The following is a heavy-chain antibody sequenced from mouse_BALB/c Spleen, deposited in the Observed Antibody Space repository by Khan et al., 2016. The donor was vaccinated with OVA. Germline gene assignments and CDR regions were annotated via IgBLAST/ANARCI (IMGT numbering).Heavy chain of an antibody. J-gene: IGHJ3*01. CDR1: GYTFTSYY. D-gene: IGHD2-2*01. V-gene: IGHV1S81*02. CDR2: INPSNGGT. Sequence: VQLQQSGAELVKPGASVKLSCKASGYTFTSYYMYWVKQRPGQGLEWIGEINPSNGGTNFNEKFKSKATMTVDKSSRTAYIRLSSLTSEDSAVYYCTRSGYGSFAYWGQGTLVTVSA. CDR3: TRSGYGSFAY.